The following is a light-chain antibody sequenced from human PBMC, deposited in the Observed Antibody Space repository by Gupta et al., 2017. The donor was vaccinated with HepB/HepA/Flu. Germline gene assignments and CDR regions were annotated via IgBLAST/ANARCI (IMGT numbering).Light chain of an antibody. J-gene: IGKJ1*01. CDR2: GPS. CDR1: QSVGSK. Sequence: EIVMTQSPATLSVSPGERATLSCRASQSVGSKLAWYQQKPGQAPRLLIYGPSTRAPGIPARFSGSGPATEFTLTISNLQSEDFAIYFCQQYNDWPRTFGQGSKVEIK. CDR3: QQYNDWPRT. V-gene: IGKV3-15*01.